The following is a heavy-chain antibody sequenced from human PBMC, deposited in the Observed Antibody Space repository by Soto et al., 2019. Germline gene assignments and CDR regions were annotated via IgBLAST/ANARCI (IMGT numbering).Heavy chain of an antibody. V-gene: IGHV3-23*01. CDR2: ISGSGGST. D-gene: IGHD3-10*01. CDR3: AKAAITMVRGVMSRFDP. CDR1: GFTFSSYA. Sequence: GGSLRLSCAASGFTFSSYAMSWVRQAPGKGLEWVSAISGSGGSTYYADSVKGRFTISRDNSKNTLYLQMNSLRAEDTAVYYCAKAAITMVRGVMSRFDPWGQGTLVTVSS. J-gene: IGHJ5*02.